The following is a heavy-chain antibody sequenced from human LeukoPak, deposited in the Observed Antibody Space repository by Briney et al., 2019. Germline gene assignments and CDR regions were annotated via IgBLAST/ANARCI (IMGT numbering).Heavy chain of an antibody. CDR3: ARDWGSYYPALDY. CDR2: ISYDGSNK. V-gene: IGHV3-30*04. CDR1: GFTFSSYA. Sequence: PGRSLRLSCAASGFTFSSYAMHWVRQAPGKGLEWVAVISYDGSNKYYADSVKGRFTISRDNSKNTLYLQMNSLRAEDTAVYYCARDWGSYYPALDYWGQGTLVTVSS. J-gene: IGHJ4*02. D-gene: IGHD1-26*01.